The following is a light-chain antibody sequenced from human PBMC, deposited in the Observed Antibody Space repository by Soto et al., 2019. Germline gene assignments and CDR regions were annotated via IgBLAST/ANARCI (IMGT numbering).Light chain of an antibody. Sequence: EVVMTQSPATLYASTGERVTLSCRASESVHRNLAWYQQKPGQGPSLLIYYASTRATGVPDRFTGSGSGTEFTLTISSLQSEDFGVYHCQHYSNWPPTFGPGTKVEIK. CDR3: QHYSNWPPT. CDR2: YAS. J-gene: IGKJ3*01. CDR1: ESVHRN. V-gene: IGKV3-15*01.